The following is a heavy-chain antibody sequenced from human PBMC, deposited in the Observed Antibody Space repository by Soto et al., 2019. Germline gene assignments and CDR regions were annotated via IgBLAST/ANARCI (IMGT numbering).Heavy chain of an antibody. CDR3: ARAGAALVRGSIGGFDY. V-gene: IGHV4-34*01. CDR1: GGAFNGNY. CDR2: INHSGTV. J-gene: IGHJ4*02. D-gene: IGHD3-10*01. Sequence: QVHLQQWGAGLLKPSETLSLTCAVNGGAFNGNYWTWIRHPQGKGLQWFGEINHSGTVDYNPSLTSRVTFSIDTSKKQFSRTLTSVTAADTAVYYCARAGAALVRGSIGGFDYWGQGTLVTVSS.